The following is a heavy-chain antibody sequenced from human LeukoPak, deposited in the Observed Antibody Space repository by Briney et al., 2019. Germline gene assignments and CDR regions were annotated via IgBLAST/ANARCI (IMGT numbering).Heavy chain of an antibody. D-gene: IGHD2-15*01. Sequence: GGSLRLSCVASGFTFSNFAMNWVRQAPGKRLEWVSSINGRGVDTYHADSVQGRFTISRDNSKNTLYPQMNSLRVEDTAVYYCAKAPLSGCSGARCYYLDTWGQGALITVSS. CDR1: GFTFSNFA. V-gene: IGHV3-23*01. CDR3: AKAPLSGCSGARCYYLDT. J-gene: IGHJ5*02. CDR2: INGRGVDT.